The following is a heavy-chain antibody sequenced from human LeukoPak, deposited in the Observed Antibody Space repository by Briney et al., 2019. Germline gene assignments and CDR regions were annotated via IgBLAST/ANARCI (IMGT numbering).Heavy chain of an antibody. CDR1: GFTFSSYS. V-gene: IGHV3-48*01. J-gene: IGHJ4*02. Sequence: GGSLRLSCAASGFTFSSYSMNWVRQAPGKGLEWVSYISSSSSNMYYADSVKGRFTISRDSAKNSLYLQMNSLRAEDTAVYYCAREYSSSSGRSFDYWGQGTLVTVSS. CDR2: ISSSSSNM. CDR3: AREYSSSSGRSFDY. D-gene: IGHD6-6*01.